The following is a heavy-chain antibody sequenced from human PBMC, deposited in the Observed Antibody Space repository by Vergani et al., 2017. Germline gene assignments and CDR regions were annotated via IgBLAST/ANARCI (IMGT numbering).Heavy chain of an antibody. Sequence: QVQLQESGPGLVKPSQTLSLTCTVSGGPISSGGYYWSWIRQHPGKGREWIGYIYYSGSTYYNPSLKSLVTISVETSKNQFSLKLSSVTSADTAVYYCGGFSLGAFDIWGQGTMVTVSS. CDR1: GGPISSGGYY. D-gene: IGHD3-3*01. V-gene: IGHV4-31*01. CDR2: IYYSGST. CDR3: GGFSLGAFDI. J-gene: IGHJ3*02.